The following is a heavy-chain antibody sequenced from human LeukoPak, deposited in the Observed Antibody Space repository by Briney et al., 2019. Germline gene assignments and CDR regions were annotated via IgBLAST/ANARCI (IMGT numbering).Heavy chain of an antibody. D-gene: IGHD1/OR15-1a*01. CDR1: AVSITD. V-gene: IGHV4-4*08. CDR2: ITNSGDA. CDR3: ARHVEHAAYFHH. Sequence: SETLSLTCTVAAVSITDWSWLRQSPGKGLEWIGWITNSGDANYNPSLESRLAISGDTSKSQLSLIVTSVTDADTAVYYCARHVEHAAYFHHWGQGVLVTVSS. J-gene: IGHJ4*02.